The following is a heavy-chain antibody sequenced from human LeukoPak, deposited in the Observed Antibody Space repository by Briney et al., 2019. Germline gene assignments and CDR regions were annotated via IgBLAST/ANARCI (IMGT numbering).Heavy chain of an antibody. D-gene: IGHD3-3*01. CDR2: INHSGST. CDR1: GGSFSGYY. CDR3: ARDIKATYYDFWSGYSETDALDI. V-gene: IGHV4-34*01. Sequence: SETLSLTCAVYGGSFSGYYWSWIRQPPGKGLEWIGEINHSGSTNYNPSLKSRVTISVDTSKNQFSLKLSSVTAADTAVYYCARDIKATYYDFWSGYSETDALDIWGQGTMVTVSS. J-gene: IGHJ3*02.